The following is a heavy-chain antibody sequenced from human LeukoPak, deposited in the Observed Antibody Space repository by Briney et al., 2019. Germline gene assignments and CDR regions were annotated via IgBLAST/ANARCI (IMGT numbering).Heavy chain of an antibody. D-gene: IGHD2-2*01. V-gene: IGHV4-34*01. CDR3: AGIVVVPAALSPYGMDV. CDR1: GGSFSGCY. J-gene: IGHJ6*02. CDR2: INHSGST. Sequence: SETLSLTCAVYGGSFSGCYWSWIRQPPGKGLEWIGEINHSGSTDYNPSLKSRVTISVDTSKNQFSLKLSSVTAADTAVYYCAGIVVVPAALSPYGMDVWGQGTTVTVSS.